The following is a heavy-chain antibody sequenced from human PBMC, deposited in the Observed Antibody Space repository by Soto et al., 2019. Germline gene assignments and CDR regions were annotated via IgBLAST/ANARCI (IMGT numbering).Heavy chain of an antibody. CDR3: ARRGGEYYFDS. CDR1: GGSMNDYY. V-gene: IGHV4-59*08. CDR2: IYYSGST. Sequence: ETLSLTCTVSGGSMNDYYWSWIRQPPGKGLEWIGYIYYSGSTYYSPSLKSRVTISVDTSKNQFILRLSSVTAADTAVYYCARRGGEYYFDSWGQGTLVTVSS. J-gene: IGHJ4*02.